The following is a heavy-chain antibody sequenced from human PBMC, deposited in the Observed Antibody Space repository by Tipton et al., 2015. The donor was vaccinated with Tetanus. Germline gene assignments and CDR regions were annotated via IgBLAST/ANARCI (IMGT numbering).Heavy chain of an antibody. CDR3: AREADCSGGSYFSGDFCT. J-gene: IGHJ5*02. D-gene: IGHD2-15*01. Sequence: SLRLSCAASGFIFSSYGIHWVRQAPGKGLEWLAASWYDGTDKCYADSVKGRFTISRDNSKNTLYLQMNSLRAEDTALYYCAREADCSGGSYFSGDFCTCGRGTQVTVSS. CDR2: SWYDGTDK. V-gene: IGHV3-33*01. CDR1: GFIFSSYG.